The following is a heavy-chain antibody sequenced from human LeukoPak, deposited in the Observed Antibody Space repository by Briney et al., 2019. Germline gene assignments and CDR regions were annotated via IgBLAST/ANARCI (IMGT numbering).Heavy chain of an antibody. J-gene: IGHJ3*02. CDR2: IYYIGNT. D-gene: IGHD2/OR15-2a*01. CDR1: GGSISSGDYY. Sequence: SETLSLTCTVSGGSISSGDYYWSWIRQPPGKGLEWIGYIYYIGNTFYNPSLKSRVTISVDTSKNQFSLKLSSVTAADTAVYYCARADLGLPAFDIWGQGTMVTVSS. V-gene: IGHV4-30-4*02. CDR3: ARADLGLPAFDI.